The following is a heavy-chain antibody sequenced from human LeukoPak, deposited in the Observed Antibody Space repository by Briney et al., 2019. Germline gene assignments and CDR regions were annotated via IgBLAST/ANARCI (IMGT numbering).Heavy chain of an antibody. D-gene: IGHD3-10*01. CDR3: SRGQLWFGEPYFDY. CDR2: INHSGST. Sequence: SVTLSLTCAVYGGSLSGYYWSWIRQPPEKGLEWIGEINHSGSTNYNPSLKSRVTISVDTSKNQFSLKLSSVTAADTAVYYCSRGQLWFGEPYFDYWGQGTLVTVSS. J-gene: IGHJ4*02. V-gene: IGHV4-34*01. CDR1: GGSLSGYY.